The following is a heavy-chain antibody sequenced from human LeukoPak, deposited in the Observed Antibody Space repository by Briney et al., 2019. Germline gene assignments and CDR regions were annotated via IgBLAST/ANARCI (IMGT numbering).Heavy chain of an antibody. Sequence: GGSLRLSCVASGFTFSSYAMSWVRQAPGKGLEWVSAISGSGGSTYYADSVKGRFTISRDNSKNTLYLQMNSLRAEDTAVYYCAKDVTMIGVYYFDYWGQGTLVTVSS. D-gene: IGHD3-22*01. V-gene: IGHV3-23*01. J-gene: IGHJ4*02. CDR3: AKDVTMIGVYYFDY. CDR2: ISGSGGST. CDR1: GFTFSSYA.